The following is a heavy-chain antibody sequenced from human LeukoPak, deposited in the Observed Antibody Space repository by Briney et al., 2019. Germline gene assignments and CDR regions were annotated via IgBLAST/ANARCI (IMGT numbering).Heavy chain of an antibody. D-gene: IGHD3-10*01. J-gene: IGHJ4*02. Sequence: PSETLSLTCTVSGGSISSGDYYWSWIRQPPGKGPEWIGYIYYSGSTYYNPSLKSRVAISVDTSKNQFSLKLSSVTAADTAVYYCASLYGSGSYSKLDYWGQGTLVTVSS. CDR1: GGSISSGDYY. CDR3: ASLYGSGSYSKLDY. V-gene: IGHV4-30-4*08. CDR2: IYYSGST.